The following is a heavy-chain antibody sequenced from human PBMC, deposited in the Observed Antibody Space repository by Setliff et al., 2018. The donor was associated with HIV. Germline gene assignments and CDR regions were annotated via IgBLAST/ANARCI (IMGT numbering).Heavy chain of an antibody. D-gene: IGHD6-19*01. CDR3: AREDNGWYYFDY. CDR1: GGSISSYY. Sequence: SETLSLTCTVSGGSISSYYWNWIRQPPGKGLEWIGYIYYSGSTNYNPSLKSRVTISVDTSKNQFSLKLSSVTAADTAVYYCAREDNGWYYFDYWGQGTLVTAPQ. CDR2: IYYSGST. J-gene: IGHJ4*02. V-gene: IGHV4-59*01.